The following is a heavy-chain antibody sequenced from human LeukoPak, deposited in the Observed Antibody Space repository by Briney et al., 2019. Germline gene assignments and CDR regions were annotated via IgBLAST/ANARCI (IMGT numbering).Heavy chain of an antibody. CDR1: GFTFSSYS. D-gene: IGHD3-10*01. J-gene: IGHJ3*01. CDR3: VRKGNAFDF. V-gene: IGHV3-21*01. CDR2: ISGSSSYI. Sequence: KTGGSLRLSCAASGFTFSSYSMNWVRQAPGKGLEWVSFISGSSSYINYTDSVKGRFTISRDNAKNSLYLQMNSLRAEDTAVYYCVRKGNAFDFWGQGTMVTVSS.